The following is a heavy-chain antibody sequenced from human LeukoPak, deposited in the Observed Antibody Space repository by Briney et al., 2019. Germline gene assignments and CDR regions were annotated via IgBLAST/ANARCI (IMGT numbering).Heavy chain of an antibody. J-gene: IGHJ4*02. CDR2: ISGSGGST. Sequence: GGSLRLSCAASGFTFSSYAMSWVRQAPGKGLEWVSAISGSGGSTYYADSVKGRFTFSRDNSKNTVYLQVNSLRAEDTAVYYCAKTTTGYSSGRYPGWPVDYWGQGTLVTVSS. CDR3: AKTTTGYSSGRYPGWPVDY. D-gene: IGHD6-19*01. V-gene: IGHV3-23*01. CDR1: GFTFSSYA.